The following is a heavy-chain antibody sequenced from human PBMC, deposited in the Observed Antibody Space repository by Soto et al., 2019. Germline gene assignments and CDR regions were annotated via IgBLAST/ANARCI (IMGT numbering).Heavy chain of an antibody. CDR2: INPNSGGT. D-gene: IGHD3-22*01. Sequence: ASVKVSCKASGYTFTGYYMHWVRQAPGQGLEWMGWINPNSGGTNYAQKFQGRVTMTRDTSISTAYMELSRLRSDDTAVYYCVRGNHYYDSSGYYPVYPVDCWRQGTLVTVSS. V-gene: IGHV1-2*02. CDR1: GYTFTGYY. J-gene: IGHJ4*02. CDR3: VRGNHYYDSSGYYPVYPVDC.